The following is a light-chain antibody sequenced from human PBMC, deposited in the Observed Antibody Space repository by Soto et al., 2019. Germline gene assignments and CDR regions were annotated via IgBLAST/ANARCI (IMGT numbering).Light chain of an antibody. V-gene: IGKV3-11*01. CDR2: DAS. CDR3: QQRSNWPPIIT. Sequence: EIVLTQSPATLSLSPGERATLSCRASQSVSSYLAWYQQKPGQAPRLLIYDASNRATGIPARFSGSGSGTDFTLTISSLEPEDFAVYYCQQRSNWPPIITFGLGTRLEIK. J-gene: IGKJ5*01. CDR1: QSVSSY.